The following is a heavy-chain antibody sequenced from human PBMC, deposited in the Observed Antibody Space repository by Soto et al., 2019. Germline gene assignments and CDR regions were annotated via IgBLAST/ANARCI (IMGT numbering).Heavy chain of an antibody. CDR1: GGSISSNSYF. V-gene: IGHV4-39*01. D-gene: IGHD5-18*01. CDR3: ARSGYRYGFYYYGMDL. J-gene: IGHJ6*02. CDR2: IYYSGST. Sequence: PSETLSLTCTVSGGSISSNSYFWGWIRQPPGKELEWIASIYYSGSTYYNPSLKSRVTISVDTSKNQFSLKLNSVTAADTAVYYCARSGYRYGFYYYGMDLWGQGTTVTVSS.